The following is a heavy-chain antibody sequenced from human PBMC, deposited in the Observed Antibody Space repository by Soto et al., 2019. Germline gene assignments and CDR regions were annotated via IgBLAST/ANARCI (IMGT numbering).Heavy chain of an antibody. CDR3: ATVPVVVAAMPYYFDY. J-gene: IGHJ4*02. Sequence: GDSVTVSCKVSGYTLTELSMHWVRQAPGKGLEWMGGFDPEDGETIYAQKFQGRVTMTEDTSTATAYVELSSLRSEDTAVYYCATVPVVVAAMPYYFDYWGQGTLVTVSS. D-gene: IGHD2-15*01. CDR2: FDPEDGET. CDR1: GYTLTELS. V-gene: IGHV1-24*01.